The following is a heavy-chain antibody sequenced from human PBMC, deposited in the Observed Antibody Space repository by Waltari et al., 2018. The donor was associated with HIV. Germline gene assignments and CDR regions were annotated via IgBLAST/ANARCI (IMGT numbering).Heavy chain of an antibody. D-gene: IGHD3-3*01. CDR3: ARGQDYDFWSGYYYDY. Sequence: QVQLQQWGAGLLKPSETLSLTCAVYGGSFSGYSWSWIRQPPGKGLEWIGEINHSGSTSYNPPLKSRVTISVDTSKNQFSLKLSSVTAADTAVYYCARGQDYDFWSGYYYDYWGQGTLVTVSS. CDR2: INHSGST. J-gene: IGHJ4*02. CDR1: GGSFSGYS. V-gene: IGHV4-34*01.